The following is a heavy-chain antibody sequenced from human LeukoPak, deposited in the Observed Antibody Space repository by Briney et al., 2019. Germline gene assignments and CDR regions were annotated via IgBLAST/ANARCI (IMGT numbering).Heavy chain of an antibody. CDR2: ISYDGSNK. D-gene: IGHD6-13*01. V-gene: IGHV3-30-3*01. CDR3: ARTPRGSSWSGTLYYFDY. J-gene: IGHJ4*02. Sequence: PGRSLRFSCAASGFTFSSYAMHWVRQAPGKGLEWVAVISYDGSNKYYADSVKGRFTISRDNSKNTLYLQMNSLRTEDTAVYYCARTPRGSSWSGTLYYFDYWGQGTLVTVSS. CDR1: GFTFSSYA.